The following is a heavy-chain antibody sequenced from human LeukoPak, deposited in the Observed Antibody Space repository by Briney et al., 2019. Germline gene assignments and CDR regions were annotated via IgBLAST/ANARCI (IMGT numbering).Heavy chain of an antibody. D-gene: IGHD3-10*01. CDR2: IYYSGST. V-gene: IGHV4-39*07. J-gene: IGHJ5*02. Sequence: SETLSLTCTVSGGSISSSSYYWGWIRQPPGNGLEWIGSIYYSGSTYYNPSLKSRVTISVDTSKNQFSLKLSSVTAADTAVYYCARDFSQRITMVRGVMPAWGQGTLVTVSS. CDR3: ARDFSQRITMVRGVMPA. CDR1: GGSISSSSYY.